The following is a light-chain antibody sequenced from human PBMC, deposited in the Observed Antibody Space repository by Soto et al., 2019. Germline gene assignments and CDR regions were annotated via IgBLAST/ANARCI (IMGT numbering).Light chain of an antibody. V-gene: IGLV2-14*02. CDR3: CSYTSSYTLV. Sequence: SVLTQPASVSGSPGQSITISCTGTSSNVGSYKLVSWYQQHPGKAPKLMIFEVNKRPSGVSNRFSGSKSGNTASLTISGLKVEDEADYYCCSYTSSYTLVFGAGTKVTVL. CDR2: EVN. CDR1: SSNVGSYKL. J-gene: IGLJ1*01.